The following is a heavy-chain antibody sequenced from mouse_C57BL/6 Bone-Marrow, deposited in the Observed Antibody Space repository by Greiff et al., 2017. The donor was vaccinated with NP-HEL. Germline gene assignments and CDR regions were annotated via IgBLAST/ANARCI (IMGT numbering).Heavy chain of an antibody. D-gene: IGHD1-1*02. CDR1: GYTFTSYW. CDR3: AAGYSGPWYFDV. V-gene: IGHV1-59*01. J-gene: IGHJ1*03. CDR2: IDPSDSYT. Sequence: QVQLQQPGAELVRPGTSVKLSCKASGYTFTSYWMHWVKQRPGQGLEWIGVIDPSDSYTNYNQKFKGKATLTVDTSSSTAYMPLSSLTSEDSAVYYWAAGYSGPWYFDVWGTGTTVTVSS.